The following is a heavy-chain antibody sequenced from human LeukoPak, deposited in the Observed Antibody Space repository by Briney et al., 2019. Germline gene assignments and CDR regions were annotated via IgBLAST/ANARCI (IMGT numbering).Heavy chain of an antibody. Sequence: PGGSLRLSCAASGFTFVNYGMSWVRQSPGKGLEWVSTISGSGSTYYADSVKGRFTISRDNSKNTVYLQMNSLRAEDTAVYYCAKDGRLLEFDYWDQGTLVIVSS. D-gene: IGHD2-21*02. J-gene: IGHJ4*02. CDR3: AKDGRLLEFDY. CDR1: GFTFVNYG. CDR2: ISGSGST. V-gene: IGHV3-23*01.